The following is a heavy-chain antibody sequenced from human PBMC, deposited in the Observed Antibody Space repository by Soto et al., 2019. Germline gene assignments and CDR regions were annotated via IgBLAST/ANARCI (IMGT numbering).Heavy chain of an antibody. D-gene: IGHD1-26*01. CDR3: ARASGRSYWYAP. Sequence: ASVKVSCKASGYTFTRSGISWVRQAPGQGPERKGWISSYNGDTNYAQTIQGRVTMTTDTSTSTAYMELRSLRSDDTAVYYCARASGRSYWYAPWGQGTLVTVST. V-gene: IGHV1-18*01. J-gene: IGHJ5*02. CDR1: GYTFTRSG. CDR2: ISSYNGDT.